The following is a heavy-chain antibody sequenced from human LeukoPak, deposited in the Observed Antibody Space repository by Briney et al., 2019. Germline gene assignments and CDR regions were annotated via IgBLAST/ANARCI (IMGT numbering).Heavy chain of an antibody. D-gene: IGHD3-22*01. CDR1: GYTFTSYG. CDR2: ISAYNGNT. J-gene: IGHJ3*02. CDR3: ARSLYYYDSSGTTAAFDI. Sequence: ASVKVSFKASGYTFTSYGISWVRQAPGQGLEWMGWISAYNGNTNYAQKLQGRVTMTTDTSTSTAYMELRSLRSDDTAVYYCARSLYYYDSSGTTAAFDIWGQGTMVTVSS. V-gene: IGHV1-18*01.